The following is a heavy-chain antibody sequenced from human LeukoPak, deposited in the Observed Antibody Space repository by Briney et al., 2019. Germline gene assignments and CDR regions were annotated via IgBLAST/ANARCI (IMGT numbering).Heavy chain of an antibody. D-gene: IGHD5-18*01. CDR1: GGSFSGYY. V-gene: IGHV4-34*01. Sequence: PSETLSLTCAVYGGSFSGYYWSSIRQPPGKGLEWIGEINHSGSTNYNPSLKSRVAMSVDTSKNHFSLNLSSVTAADTAVYYCAREVRGFTAMVRGYSYYYMDVGGKGPTVT. CDR2: INHSGST. J-gene: IGHJ6*03. CDR3: AREVRGFTAMVRGYSYYYMDV.